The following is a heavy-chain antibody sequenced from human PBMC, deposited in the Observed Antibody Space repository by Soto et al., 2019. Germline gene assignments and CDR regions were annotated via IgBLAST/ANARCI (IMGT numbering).Heavy chain of an antibody. CDR1: GYTFTSYG. J-gene: IGHJ3*02. Sequence: ASVKVSCKASGYTFTSYGISWVRQAPGQGLEWMGWISAYNGNTNYAQKLQGRVTITTDTSTSTAYMVLRSLRSDDTVVYYCARWSGSYFYAFDIWGQGTMVTVSS. D-gene: IGHD1-26*01. CDR3: ARWSGSYFYAFDI. V-gene: IGHV1-18*01. CDR2: ISAYNGNT.